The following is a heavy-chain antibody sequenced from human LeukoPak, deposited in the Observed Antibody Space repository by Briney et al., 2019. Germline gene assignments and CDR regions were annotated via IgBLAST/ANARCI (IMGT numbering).Heavy chain of an antibody. J-gene: IGHJ3*02. V-gene: IGHV1-18*01. CDR3: VSPYDSSGYLAFDI. Sequence: ASVKVSCKASGYTFTSYGISWVRQAPGQGLEWMGWINGYNGNTNYAQKLQGRVTMTTDTSTSTDYMELRSLRADGTPVCYSVSPYDSSGYLAFDIWGQGKMVTVSS. CDR2: INGYNGNT. CDR1: GYTFTSYG. D-gene: IGHD3-22*01.